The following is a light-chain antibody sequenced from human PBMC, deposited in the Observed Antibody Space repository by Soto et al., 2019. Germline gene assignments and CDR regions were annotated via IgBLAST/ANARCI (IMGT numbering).Light chain of an antibody. CDR2: GAS. CDR1: QSIISN. Sequence: DIVMTQSPATLSMSPGARATLSCRASQSIISNLAWYQQKPGHAPRLLIYGASNRATGIPARFSGGGSETEFTLTISSLQSEDFAVYYCQQYDNWPPTYTFGQGTKLELK. CDR3: QQYDNWPPTYT. J-gene: IGKJ2*01. V-gene: IGKV3-15*01.